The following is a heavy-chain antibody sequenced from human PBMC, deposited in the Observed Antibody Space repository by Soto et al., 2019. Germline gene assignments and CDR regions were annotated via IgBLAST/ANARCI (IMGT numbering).Heavy chain of an antibody. CDR1: GGSINTYY. CDR2: VYTTGST. V-gene: IGHV4-4*07. CDR3: ARDFNSIFDDFADMRWNFDP. Sequence: SETLSLTCTVTGGSINTYYWSWIRQSAGKGLEWIGRVYTTGSTNYNPSLKSRVTISVDTSRNQFSLSLRSVTAADTAVYYCARDFNSIFDDFADMRWNFDPWVQGTLVTVSS. J-gene: IGHJ5*02. D-gene: IGHD3-3*02.